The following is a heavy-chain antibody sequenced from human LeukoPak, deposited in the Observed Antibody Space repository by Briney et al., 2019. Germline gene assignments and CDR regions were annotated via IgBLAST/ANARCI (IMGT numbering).Heavy chain of an antibody. J-gene: IGHJ6*03. CDR2: IYSGGST. Sequence: GGSLRLSCAASGFTVSSNYMSWGRHDPGKGLEWVSGIYSGGSTYYADSVKGRFTISRDNSKNTLYLQMNSLRAEDTAVYYCARAGGVTPRLGAMDVWGKGTTVTISS. CDR3: ARAGGVTPRLGAMDV. V-gene: IGHV3-66*01. D-gene: IGHD1-26*01. CDR1: GFTVSSNY.